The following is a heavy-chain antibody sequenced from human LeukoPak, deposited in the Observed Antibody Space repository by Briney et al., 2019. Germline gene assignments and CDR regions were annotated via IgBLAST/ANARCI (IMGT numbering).Heavy chain of an antibody. V-gene: IGHV5-51*01. Sequence: GESLKISCKGSGYSFPSYWIAWVRQMPGKGPEWMGIIYPGDSDTRYSPSFQGQVTISADKSISTAYLQWSSLKASDTAMYYCARLKGIAVAGTDYGMDVWGQGTTVTVSS. J-gene: IGHJ6*02. CDR1: GYSFPSYW. CDR3: ARLKGIAVAGTDYGMDV. D-gene: IGHD6-19*01. CDR2: IYPGDSDT.